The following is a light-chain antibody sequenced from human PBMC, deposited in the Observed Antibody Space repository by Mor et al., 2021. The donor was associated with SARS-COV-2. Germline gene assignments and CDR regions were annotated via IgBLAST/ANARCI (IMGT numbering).Light chain of an antibody. CDR2: DDH. CDR3: QSWYTVIDNYV. CDR1: IGIKS. Sequence: IGIKSVHWYQQRPGQAPVLVVNDDHDRPSGIPDRFSGANSGVASTLTISRSEAAYEAAYYCQSWYTVIDNYVFVTG. J-gene: IGLJ1*01. V-gene: IGLV3-21*02.